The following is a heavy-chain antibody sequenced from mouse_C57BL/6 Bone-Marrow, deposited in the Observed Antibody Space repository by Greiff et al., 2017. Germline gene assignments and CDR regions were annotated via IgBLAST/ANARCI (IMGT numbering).Heavy chain of an antibody. J-gene: IGHJ4*01. CDR2: ISYDGSN. CDR3: ARERIYYGGAMDY. V-gene: IGHV3-6*01. CDR1: GYSITSGYY. D-gene: IGHD2-1*01. Sequence: EVKLQESGPGLVKPSQSLSLTCSVTGYSITSGYYWNWIRQFPGNKLEWMGYISYDGSNNYNPSLKNRISITRDPSKNQFFLKLNSVTTEDTATYYCARERIYYGGAMDYWGQGTSVTVSS.